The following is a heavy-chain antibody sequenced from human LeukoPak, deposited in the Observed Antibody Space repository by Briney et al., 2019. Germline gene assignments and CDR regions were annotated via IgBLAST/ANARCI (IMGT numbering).Heavy chain of an antibody. J-gene: IGHJ4*02. CDR2: IIPILGIA. V-gene: IGHV1-69*04. CDR3: AREGMATITPLFDY. D-gene: IGHD5-24*01. Sequence: SVKVSCKASGGTFSSYAISWVRQAPGQGLEWMGRIIPILGIANYAQKFQGRVTITADKSTSTAYMELSSLRSEDTAAYYCAREGMATITPLFDYWGQGTLVTVSS. CDR1: GGTFSSYA.